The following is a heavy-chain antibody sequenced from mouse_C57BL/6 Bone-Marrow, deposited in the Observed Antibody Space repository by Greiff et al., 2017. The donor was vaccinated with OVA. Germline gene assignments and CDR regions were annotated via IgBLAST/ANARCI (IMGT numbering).Heavy chain of an antibody. Sequence: EVKLMESGPGLVKPSQSLSLTCSVTGYSITSGYYWNWIRQFPGNKLEWMGYISYDGSNNYNPSLKNRISITRDTSKNQFFLKLNSVTTEDTATYYCAREEGYYYGADYWGQGTTLTVSS. CDR3: AREEGYYYGADY. CDR1: GYSITSGYY. D-gene: IGHD1-1*01. V-gene: IGHV3-6*01. J-gene: IGHJ2*01. CDR2: ISYDGSN.